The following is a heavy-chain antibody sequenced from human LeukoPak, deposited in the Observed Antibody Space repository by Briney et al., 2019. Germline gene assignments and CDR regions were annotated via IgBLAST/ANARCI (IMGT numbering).Heavy chain of an antibody. V-gene: IGHV4-38-2*02. CDR1: GYSISSGYY. Sequence: PSETLSLTCTVSGYSISSGYYWGWIRQPPGKGLEWIGSIYHSGSTYYNPSLKSRVTISVDTSKNQFSLKLSSVTAADTAVYYCARGNLLLWFGELLNWGQGTLVTVSS. CDR3: ARGNLLLWFGELLN. CDR2: IYHSGST. D-gene: IGHD3-10*01. J-gene: IGHJ4*02.